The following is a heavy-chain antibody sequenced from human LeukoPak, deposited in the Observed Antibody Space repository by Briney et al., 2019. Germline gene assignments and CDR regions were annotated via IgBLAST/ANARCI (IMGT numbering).Heavy chain of an antibody. Sequence: ASVKVSCKASGYTFTSYGISWVRQAPGQGLEWMGWISAYNGNTNYAQKLQGRVTMTTDTSTSTAYMELRSLRSDDTAVYDCARDPYYYDSSGRDYWGQGTLVTVSS. CDR3: ARDPYYYDSSGRDY. V-gene: IGHV1-18*01. CDR1: GYTFTSYG. D-gene: IGHD3-22*01. J-gene: IGHJ4*02. CDR2: ISAYNGNT.